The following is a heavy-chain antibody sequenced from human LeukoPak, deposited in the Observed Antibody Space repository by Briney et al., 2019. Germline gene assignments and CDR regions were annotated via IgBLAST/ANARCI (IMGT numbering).Heavy chain of an antibody. J-gene: IGHJ5*02. CDR3: ARAGRLAVAESDWFDP. CDR2: IYYSGST. CDR1: GGSISSGGYY. V-gene: IGHV4-31*03. D-gene: IGHD6-19*01. Sequence: SQTLSLTCTVSGGSISSGGYYWSWIRQHPGKGLEWIGYIYYSGSTYYNPSLKSRVTISVGTSKNQFSLKLSSVTAADTAVYYCARAGRLAVAESDWFDPWGQGTLVTVSS.